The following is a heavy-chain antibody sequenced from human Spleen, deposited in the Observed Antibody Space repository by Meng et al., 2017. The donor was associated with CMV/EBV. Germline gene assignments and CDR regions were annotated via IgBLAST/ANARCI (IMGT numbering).Heavy chain of an antibody. CDR2: ISVYNGNT. Sequence: ASVKVSCKASGYTFLSYGINWVRQAPGQGLEWMGWISVYNGNTKYAQKFQGRVTMTTDTSTSTAYMELRSLRSDDTAVYYCARVPAAILEYNWIDPWGQGTLVTVSS. CDR3: ARVPAAILEYNWIDP. J-gene: IGHJ5*02. D-gene: IGHD2-2*01. CDR1: GYTFLSYG. V-gene: IGHV1-18*01.